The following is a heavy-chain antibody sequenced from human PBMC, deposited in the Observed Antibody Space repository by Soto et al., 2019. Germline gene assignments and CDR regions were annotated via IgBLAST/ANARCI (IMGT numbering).Heavy chain of an antibody. Sequence: SETLSLTCAVYGGSFSGYYWSWIRQPPGKGLEWIGEINHSGSTNYNPSLKSRVTISVDTSKNQFSLKLSSVTAADTAVYYCARHDYVWGSYRYQGPFDYWGQGTLVTVSS. J-gene: IGHJ4*02. CDR3: ARHDYVWGSYRYQGPFDY. CDR1: GGSFSGYY. CDR2: INHSGST. D-gene: IGHD3-16*02. V-gene: IGHV4-34*01.